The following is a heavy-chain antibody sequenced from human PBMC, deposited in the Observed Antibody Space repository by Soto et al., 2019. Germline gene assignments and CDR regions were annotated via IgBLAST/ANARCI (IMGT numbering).Heavy chain of an antibody. CDR2: IYYSGST. Sequence: QVQLQETGPGLVKPSPTLSLTCTVSGVSISSGGYYWSWISQHPGKVLEWIGYIYYSGSTYYNPSLKSRVTISVDTSKNQFSLKLSSVTAADTAVYYCARDRVVVVAATLSWYFDLWGRGTLVTVSS. V-gene: IGHV4-31*03. CDR1: GVSISSGGYY. J-gene: IGHJ2*01. CDR3: ARDRVVVVAATLSWYFDL. D-gene: IGHD2-15*01.